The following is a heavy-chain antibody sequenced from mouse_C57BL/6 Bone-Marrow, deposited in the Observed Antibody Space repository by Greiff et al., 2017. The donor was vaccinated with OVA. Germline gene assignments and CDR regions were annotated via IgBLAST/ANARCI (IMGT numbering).Heavy chain of an antibody. CDR2: IYPRDGST. CDR1: GYTFTDHT. Sequence: VQLQQSDAELVKPGASVKISCKVSGYTFTDHTIHWMKRRHERGLEWIGYIYPRDGSTKYNEKFKGKATLTADKSSSTAYMQLNSLTSEDSAVYFCARGDDYSYYYAMDYWGQGTSVTVSS. CDR3: ARGDDYSYYYAMDY. J-gene: IGHJ4*01. V-gene: IGHV1-78*01. D-gene: IGHD2-4*01.